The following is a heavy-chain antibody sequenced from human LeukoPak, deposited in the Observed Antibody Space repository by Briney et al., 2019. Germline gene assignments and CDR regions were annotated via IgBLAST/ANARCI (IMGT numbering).Heavy chain of an antibody. J-gene: IGHJ4*02. D-gene: IGHD1-26*01. CDR1: GGTFSSYA. CDR2: IFPIFATA. V-gene: IGHV1-69*13. CDR3: ARESGSYEAYFDY. Sequence: SVKVSCKASGGTFSSYATSWVRQAPGQGLEWMGRIFPIFATANYVQKFQGRVTITADESTSTAYMELSSLRSEDTAVYYCARESGSYEAYFDYWGQGTLVTVST.